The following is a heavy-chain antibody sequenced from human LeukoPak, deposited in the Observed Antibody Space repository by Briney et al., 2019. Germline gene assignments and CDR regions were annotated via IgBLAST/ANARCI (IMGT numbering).Heavy chain of an antibody. Sequence: ASVKVSCKASGYTFTGYYMHWVRQAPGQGLEWMGGIIPIFGTANYAQKFQGRVTITTDESTSTAYMELSSLRSEDTAVYYCARGGRRLLEWSAYDYWGQGTLVTVSS. V-gene: IGHV1-69*05. CDR2: IIPIFGTA. D-gene: IGHD3-3*01. CDR3: ARGGRRLLEWSAYDY. CDR1: GYTFTGYY. J-gene: IGHJ4*02.